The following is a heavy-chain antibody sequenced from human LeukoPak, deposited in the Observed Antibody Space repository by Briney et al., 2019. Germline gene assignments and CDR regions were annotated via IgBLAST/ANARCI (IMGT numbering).Heavy chain of an antibody. D-gene: IGHD6-13*01. Sequence: SETLSLTCAVYGGSFSGYYWSWIRQPPGKGLEWIGEINHSGSTNYNPSLKSRVSTSVDTSKNQFSLKLSSVTAADTAVYYCARRGMAAAAGTEYWGQGTLVTVSS. CDR3: ARRGMAAAAGTEY. CDR1: GGSFSGYY. V-gene: IGHV4-34*01. CDR2: INHSGST. J-gene: IGHJ4*02.